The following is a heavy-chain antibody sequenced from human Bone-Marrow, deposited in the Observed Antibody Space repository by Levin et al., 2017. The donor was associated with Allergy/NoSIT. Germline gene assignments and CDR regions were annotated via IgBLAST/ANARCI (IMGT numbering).Heavy chain of an antibody. J-gene: IGHJ4*02. V-gene: IGHV3-74*01. CDR2: IKNDGGVT. Sequence: PSETLSLTCAASGFTFSRNWMHWVRQAPGKGLVWVSGIKNDGGVTTYADSVKGRFTISRDNAKNTLYLQMNSLRAEDTAVYYCTRDTRSFFDYWGQGTLVTVSS. D-gene: IGHD2-2*01. CDR3: TRDTRSFFDY. CDR1: GFTFSRNW.